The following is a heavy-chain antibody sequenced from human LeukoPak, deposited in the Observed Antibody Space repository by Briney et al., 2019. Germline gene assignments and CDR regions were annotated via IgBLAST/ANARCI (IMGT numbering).Heavy chain of an antibody. CDR2: INPKSGSP. CDR3: ARDDSSLTKVTAYDY. D-gene: IGHD2-21*02. J-gene: IGHJ4*02. V-gene: IGHV1-2*02. CDR1: GYTFTRYY. Sequence: GASVKVSCKASGYTFTRYYIHWVRHAPGQGLEWMGWINPKSGSPNYAQRFQGRISMTRDTSISTVYLEVTSLRSGDTAVYYCARDDSSLTKVTAYDYWGQGTLVIVSS.